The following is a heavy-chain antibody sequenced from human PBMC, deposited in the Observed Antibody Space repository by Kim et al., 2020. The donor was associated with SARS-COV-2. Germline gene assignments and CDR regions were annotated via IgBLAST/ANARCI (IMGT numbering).Heavy chain of an antibody. J-gene: IGHJ6*02. Sequence: ARTFQGRVTTARDPSTRTVYMELSSLTSKDTAVYYCARAPSENYGMDVWGQGTTVTVSS. CDR3: ARAPSENYGMDV. V-gene: IGHV1-46*01.